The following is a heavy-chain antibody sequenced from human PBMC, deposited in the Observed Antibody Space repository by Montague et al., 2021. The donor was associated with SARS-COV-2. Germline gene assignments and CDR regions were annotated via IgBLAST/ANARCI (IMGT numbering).Heavy chain of an antibody. CDR3: ASVGSRQPVRVSGMDV. J-gene: IGHJ6*02. CDR1: GGSISSSSYY. V-gene: IGHV4-39*07. CDR2: IYYSGST. Sequence: SETLSLTCTVSGGSISSSSYYWGWLRQPPGKGLEWIGSIYYSGSTYYNPSLKSRVTISVDTSKNQFYLKLSSVTAADTAVYYCASVGSRQPVRVSGMDVWGQGTTVTVSS. D-gene: IGHD3-10*01.